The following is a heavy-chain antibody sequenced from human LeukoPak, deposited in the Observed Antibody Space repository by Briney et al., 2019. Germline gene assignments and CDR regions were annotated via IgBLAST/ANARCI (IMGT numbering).Heavy chain of an antibody. CDR2: LSLTGST. D-gene: IGHD1-14*01. Sequence: SETLSLTCIVSGGSITSYSWGWIRQPAGKGLEWIGRLSLTGSTTYSPSLKSRVTMSVDTSKNQFSLKLNSVTAADTAVYYCARAVGDNRAFDIWGQGTVVTVSS. CDR3: ARAVGDNRAFDI. J-gene: IGHJ3*02. CDR1: GGSITSYS. V-gene: IGHV4-4*07.